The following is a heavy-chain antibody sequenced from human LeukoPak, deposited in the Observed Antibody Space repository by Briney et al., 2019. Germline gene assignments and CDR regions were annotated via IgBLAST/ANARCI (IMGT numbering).Heavy chain of an antibody. CDR3: ARGRLYYDFWSGYSHNFYYGMDV. Sequence: PSETLSLTCAVYGGSFSGYYWSWIRQPPGKGLEWIGEINHSGSTNYNPSLKSGVTISVDTSKNKFSLKLSSVTAADTAVYYCARGRLYYDFWSGYSHNFYYGMDVWGQGTTVTVSS. CDR1: GGSFSGYY. V-gene: IGHV4-34*01. CDR2: INHSGST. J-gene: IGHJ6*02. D-gene: IGHD3-3*01.